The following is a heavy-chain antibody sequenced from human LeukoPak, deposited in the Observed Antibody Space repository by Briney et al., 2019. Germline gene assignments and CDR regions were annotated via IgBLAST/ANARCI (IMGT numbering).Heavy chain of an antibody. CDR3: ASLTPYYYDSSGYYSDAFDI. J-gene: IGHJ3*02. Sequence: PGGSLRLSCAASGFTFSSYAMSWVRQAPGKGLEWVSAISGSGGSTYYADSVKGRFTISRDNSKNTLYLQMNSLRAEDTAVYYCASLTPYYYDSSGYYSDAFDIWGQGTMVTVSS. CDR1: GFTFSSYA. V-gene: IGHV3-23*01. CDR2: ISGSGGST. D-gene: IGHD3-22*01.